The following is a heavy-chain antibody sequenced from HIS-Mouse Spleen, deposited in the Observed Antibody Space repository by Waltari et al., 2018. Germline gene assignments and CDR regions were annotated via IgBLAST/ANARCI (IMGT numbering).Heavy chain of an antibody. V-gene: IGHV1-69*04. Sequence: QVQLVQSGAEVKKPGSSVKVSCKASGGTFSSYAISWVRQAPGQGLEWMGRIIPSLGIANYAQKFQGRVTITADKSTSTAYMELSSLRSEDTAVYYCAREGIAVAGTRAFQHWGQGTLVTVSS. CDR2: IIPSLGIA. CDR3: AREGIAVAGTRAFQH. J-gene: IGHJ1*01. CDR1: GGTFSSYA. D-gene: IGHD6-19*01.